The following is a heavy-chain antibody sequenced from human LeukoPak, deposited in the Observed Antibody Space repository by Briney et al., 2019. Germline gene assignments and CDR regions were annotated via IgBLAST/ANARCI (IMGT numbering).Heavy chain of an antibody. V-gene: IGHV3-23*01. J-gene: IGHJ4*02. CDR1: GFTSSSYT. CDR3: AILGGGMAY. D-gene: IGHD3-16*01. Sequence: QPGGSLRLSCAASGFTSSSYTMNWVRQAPGKGLEWVSGISGSGDRTYYADFVKGRVTISRDNSRNTLYLQMSSLRADDTAVYYCAILGGGMAYWGQGTLVAVSS. CDR2: ISGSGDRT.